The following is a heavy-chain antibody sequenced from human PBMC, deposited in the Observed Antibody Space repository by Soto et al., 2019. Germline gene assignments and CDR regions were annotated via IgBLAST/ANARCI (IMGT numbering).Heavy chain of an antibody. CDR1: GGSISSGDYY. V-gene: IGHV4-30-4*01. D-gene: IGHD2-15*01. CDR2: IYYSGST. Sequence: QVQLQESGPGLVKPSQTLSLTCTVSGGSISSGDYYWSWIRQPPGKGLEWIGYIYYSGSTYYNPSLKSRVTISVDTSKNQFSLKLSSVTAADTAVYYCARVGYCSGGSCYSNAFDIWGQGTMVTVSS. J-gene: IGHJ3*02. CDR3: ARVGYCSGGSCYSNAFDI.